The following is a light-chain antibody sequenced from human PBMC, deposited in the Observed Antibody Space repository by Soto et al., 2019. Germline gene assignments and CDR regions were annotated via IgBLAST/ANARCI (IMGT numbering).Light chain of an antibody. CDR1: QGISSY. J-gene: IGKJ1*01. CDR2: AAS. CDR3: QQLNSYPWT. V-gene: IGKV1-9*01. Sequence: IQLTQSPSSLSASVGDRVTITCRASQGISSYLAWYQQKPGKAPKLLIYAASTLQSGVPSRFSGSGSGTDFTLTISSLQPEDFATYSCQQLNSYPWTFGQGTKV.